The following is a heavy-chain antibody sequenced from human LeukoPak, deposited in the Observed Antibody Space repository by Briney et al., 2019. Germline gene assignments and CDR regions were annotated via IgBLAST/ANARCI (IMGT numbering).Heavy chain of an antibody. V-gene: IGHV1-2*02. CDR3: ARGAGYYGSEYFDY. CDR1: GYTFTGYY. CDR2: INPNSGGT. D-gene: IGHD3-10*01. Sequence: ASVKVSCKASGYTFTGYYLHWVRQAPGQGLEWMGWINPNSGGTNYAQKFQGRVTMTRDTSISTAYMELSRLRSDDTAVYYCARGAGYYGSEYFDYWGQGTLVTVSS. J-gene: IGHJ4*02.